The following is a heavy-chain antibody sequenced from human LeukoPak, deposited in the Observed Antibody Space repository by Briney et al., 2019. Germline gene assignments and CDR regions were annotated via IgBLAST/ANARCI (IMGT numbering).Heavy chain of an antibody. CDR1: GFTFSSCW. CDR2: IKQDGSEK. D-gene: IGHD3-22*01. Sequence: PGGSLRLSCAASGFTFSSCWMSWVRQAPGKGLEWVANIKQDGSEKYYVDSVKGRFTISRDNAKNSLYLQMNSLRAEDTAVYYCAREPITETYYYDSSGYYYEAFDIWGQGTMVTVSS. CDR3: AREPITETYYYDSSGYYYEAFDI. V-gene: IGHV3-7*01. J-gene: IGHJ3*02.